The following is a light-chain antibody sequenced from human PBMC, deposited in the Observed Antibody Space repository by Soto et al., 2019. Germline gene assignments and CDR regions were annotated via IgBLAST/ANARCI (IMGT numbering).Light chain of an antibody. CDR1: QSINSRY. Sequence: EIVLTQSPGTLSLSPGERATLSCRASQSINSRYLAWYQQKPGQAPRLLIYGASSRATGIPDRFSGSGSGTEFTLTISRLELEDFAVYYCQQFGSSPGFTFGPGTKVDIK. V-gene: IGKV3-20*01. CDR3: QQFGSSPGFT. J-gene: IGKJ3*01. CDR2: GAS.